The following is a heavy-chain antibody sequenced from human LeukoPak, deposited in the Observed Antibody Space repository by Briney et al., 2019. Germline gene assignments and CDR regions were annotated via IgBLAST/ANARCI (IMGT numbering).Heavy chain of an antibody. J-gene: IGHJ4*02. CDR1: GFTFSSYA. D-gene: IGHD4-17*01. CDR3: AKVAPMTTVTIYSDY. V-gene: IGHV3-23*01. Sequence: PGGSLRLSCAASGFTFSSYAMSWVRQAPGKGLEWVSAISGSGGSTYCADSVKGRFTISRDNSKNTLYLQMNSLRVEDTAVYYCAKVAPMTTVTIYSDYWGQGTLVTVSS. CDR2: ISGSGGST.